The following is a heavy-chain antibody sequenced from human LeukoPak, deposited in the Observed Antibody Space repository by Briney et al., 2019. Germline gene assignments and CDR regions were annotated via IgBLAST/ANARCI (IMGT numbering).Heavy chain of an antibody. D-gene: IGHD1-26*01. CDR3: ARGLVGATRERALDY. CDR1: GFTFDDYA. V-gene: IGHV3-9*01. J-gene: IGHJ4*02. Sequence: SGGSLRLSCAASGFTFDDYAMHWVRQAPGKGLEWVSGISWNSGSIGYADSVKGRFTISRDNAKNSLYLQMNSLRAEDTAVYYCARGLVGATRERALDYWGQGTLVTVSS. CDR2: ISWNSGSI.